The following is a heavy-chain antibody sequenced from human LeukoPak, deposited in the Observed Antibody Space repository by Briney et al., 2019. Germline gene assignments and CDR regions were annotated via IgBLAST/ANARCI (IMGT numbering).Heavy chain of an antibody. J-gene: IGHJ3*02. CDR3: AKDQGYCSSTSCYGDAFDI. CDR1: GFTFSSYA. CDR2: ISGSGGST. D-gene: IGHD2-2*01. V-gene: IGHV3-23*01. Sequence: GGSLRLSCAASGFTFSSYAMSWVRQAPGKGLEWVSAISGSGGSTYYADSVKGRLPISRDNSKNTLYLQMNSLRAEDTAVYYCAKDQGYCSSTSCYGDAFDIWGQGTMVTVSS.